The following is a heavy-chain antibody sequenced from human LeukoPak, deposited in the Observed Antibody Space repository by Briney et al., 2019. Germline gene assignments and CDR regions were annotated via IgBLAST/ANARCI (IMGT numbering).Heavy chain of an antibody. D-gene: IGHD3-22*01. J-gene: IGHJ4*02. V-gene: IGHV3-53*01. CDR1: GFTVSSNY. Sequence: GGSLRLSCAASGFTVSSNYMSWVRQAPGKGLEWVSVIYSGGSTYYADSAKGRFTISRDNSKNTLYLQMNSLRAEDTAVYYCARVGDYYDSEGLDYWGQGTLVTVSS. CDR2: IYSGGST. CDR3: ARVGDYYDSEGLDY.